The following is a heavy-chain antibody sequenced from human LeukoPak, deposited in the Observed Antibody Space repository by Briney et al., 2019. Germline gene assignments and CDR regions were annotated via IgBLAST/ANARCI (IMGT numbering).Heavy chain of an antibody. CDR3: ARDGYYDSSGYYRNWFDP. V-gene: IGHV4-59*12. CDR1: GGSISSYY. Sequence: SETLSLTCTVSGGSISSYYWSWIRQHPGKGLEWIGYINYSGSTNYTPSLKSRVTISVDTSKNQFSLKLSSVTAADSAVYYCARDGYYDSSGYYRNWFDPWGQGTLVTVSS. D-gene: IGHD3-22*01. CDR2: INYSGST. J-gene: IGHJ5*02.